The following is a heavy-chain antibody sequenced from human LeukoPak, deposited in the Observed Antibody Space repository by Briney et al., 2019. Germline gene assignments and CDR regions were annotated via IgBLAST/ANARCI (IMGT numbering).Heavy chain of an antibody. CDR1: GFTTSNNY. CDR3: TKDRSYGRSYFDD. CDR2: IYSGGST. J-gene: IGHJ4*02. Sequence: GSQRLSCAASGFTTSNNYMSWVRQAPGKGLEWVSVIYSGGSTYYADSVKGRFTISRDNSKNTLYLQMNSLRIEDTAVYYCTKDRSYGRSYFDDWGQGTLVTVAS. V-gene: IGHV3-66*02. D-gene: IGHD5-18*01.